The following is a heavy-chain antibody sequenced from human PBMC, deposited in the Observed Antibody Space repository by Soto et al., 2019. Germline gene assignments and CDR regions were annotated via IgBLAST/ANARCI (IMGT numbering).Heavy chain of an antibody. D-gene: IGHD6-13*01. CDR1: GFTFSSYS. Sequence: GGSLRLSCAASGFTFSSYSMNWVRQAPGKGLEWVSYISSSSSTIYYADSVKGRFTISRDNAKNSLYLQMNSLRDEDTAVYYCARDFAIAAAGTNWFDPWGQGTLVTVSS. J-gene: IGHJ5*02. CDR2: ISSSSSTI. V-gene: IGHV3-48*02. CDR3: ARDFAIAAAGTNWFDP.